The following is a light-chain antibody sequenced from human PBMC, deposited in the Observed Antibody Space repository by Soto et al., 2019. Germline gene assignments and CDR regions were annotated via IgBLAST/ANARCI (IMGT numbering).Light chain of an antibody. V-gene: IGKV3-15*01. CDR3: QQYNNWPPIT. J-gene: IGKJ5*01. Sequence: EVVMTQARATLSVSPGERATLSCRASQSVSSNLAWYQQKFRQAPRLLIYGASTRATGIPARFSGSGSGTEFTLTISSLQSEDFAVYYCQQYNNWPPITFGQGTRLEIK. CDR1: QSVSSN. CDR2: GAS.